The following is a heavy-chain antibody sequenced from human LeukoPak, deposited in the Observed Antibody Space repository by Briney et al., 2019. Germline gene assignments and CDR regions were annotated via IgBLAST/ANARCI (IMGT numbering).Heavy chain of an antibody. D-gene: IGHD1-26*01. CDR3: VRGVGSYDSGNYFDY. J-gene: IGHJ4*02. CDR2: IWYDGSNK. Sequence: PGRSLRLSCAASEFTFNYYGMHRLRQAPGKGLEWVAVIWYDGSNKYYADSVKGRFTISRDNSKNTVYLEMNSLRAEDTAVYHCVRGVGSYDSGNYFDYWGQGILVTVSS. CDR1: EFTFNYYG. V-gene: IGHV3-33*01.